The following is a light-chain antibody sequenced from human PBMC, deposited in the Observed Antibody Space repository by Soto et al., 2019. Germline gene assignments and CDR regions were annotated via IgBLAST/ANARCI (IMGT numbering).Light chain of an antibody. J-gene: IGLJ2*01. CDR2: LNSDGSH. CDR1: SGHSSYA. V-gene: IGLV4-69*01. Sequence: QLVLTQSPSASASLGASVKLTRTLSSGHSSYAIAWHQQQPEKGPRYLMKLNSDGSHSKGDGIPDRFSGSSSGAERYLTISSLQSEDESEYYCQAWDSGTVVFGGGTKLTVL. CDR3: QAWDSGTVV.